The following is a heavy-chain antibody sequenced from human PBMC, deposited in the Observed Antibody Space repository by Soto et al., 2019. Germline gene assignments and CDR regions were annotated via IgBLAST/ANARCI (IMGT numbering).Heavy chain of an antibody. Sequence: VPTLVNPTQTLTLTCAFSGFSLSTSGVGVGWIRQPPGKALEWLALIYWNDDKRYSPSLKSRLTITKDTSKNQVVLTMTNMDPVDTATYYCARRWDRARWFDPWGQGTLVTVSS. D-gene: IGHD1-26*01. J-gene: IGHJ5*02. CDR2: IYWNDDK. V-gene: IGHV2-5*01. CDR1: GFSLSTSGVG. CDR3: ARRWDRARWFDP.